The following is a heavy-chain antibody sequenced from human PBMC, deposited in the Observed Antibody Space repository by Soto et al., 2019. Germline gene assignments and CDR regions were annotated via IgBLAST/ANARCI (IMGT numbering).Heavy chain of an antibody. CDR3: VAGTFQR. V-gene: IGHV3-73*02. CDR2: IRSKANNCAT. D-gene: IGHD3-10*01. J-gene: IGHJ4*01. CDR1: GFTFNASA. Sequence: EVQLAESGGGLVQPGGSLKLSCAASGFTFNASAMHWVRQASGKGLEWVGRIRSKANNCATVNAASVSGRLTISRDDSQNTAYLQMNSLIKEDTAVYYCVAGTFQRWGRGVLVTVSS.